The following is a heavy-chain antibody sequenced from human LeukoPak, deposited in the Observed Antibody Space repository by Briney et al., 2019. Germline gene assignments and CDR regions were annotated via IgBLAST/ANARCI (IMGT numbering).Heavy chain of an antibody. Sequence: EAGGSLRLSCAASGFTVGSNYMSWVRQAPGKGLERVSAISGSGGSTYYADSVKGRFTISRDNSKNTLYLQMNSLRAEDTAVYYCAKMSGWYVTRSYYYGMDVWGQGTTVTVSS. V-gene: IGHV3-23*01. CDR2: ISGSGGST. CDR1: GFTVGSNY. J-gene: IGHJ6*02. CDR3: AKMSGWYVTRSYYYGMDV. D-gene: IGHD6-19*01.